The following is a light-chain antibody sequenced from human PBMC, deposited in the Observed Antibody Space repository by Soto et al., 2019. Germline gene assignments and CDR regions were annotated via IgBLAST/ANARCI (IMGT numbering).Light chain of an antibody. CDR3: LPDYTYPWK. J-gene: IGKJ1*01. V-gene: IGKV1-6*01. CDR1: QGIIND. Sequence: AIQMTHSPSSLSASVGDRVTITSRPSQGIINDLGWYLQKPGKAPMLLSYAASCLQSGAPSRFTGSVSVTDLTLTFCRREPEDFATYYCLPDYTYPWKLGQGTKVDI. CDR2: AAS.